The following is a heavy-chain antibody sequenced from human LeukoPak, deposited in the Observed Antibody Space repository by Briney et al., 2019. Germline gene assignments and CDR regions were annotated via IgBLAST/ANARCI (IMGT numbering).Heavy chain of an antibody. J-gene: IGHJ5*02. CDR3: ARHDASGSSP. V-gene: IGHV4-59*08. CDR1: GGSISSYY. D-gene: IGHD3-10*01. CDR2: ISYSGST. Sequence: PSETLSLTCTVSGGSISSYYWSWIRQPPGKGLEWIGYISYSGSTNYNPSLKSRVTISVDTSKNQFSLKLSSVTAADTAVYYCARHDASGSSPWGQGTLVTVSS.